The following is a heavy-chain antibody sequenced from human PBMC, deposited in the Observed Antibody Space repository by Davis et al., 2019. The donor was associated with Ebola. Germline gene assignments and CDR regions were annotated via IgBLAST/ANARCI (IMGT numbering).Heavy chain of an antibody. CDR1: GFTFSSYW. CDR3: AKEGRFLEWYGMDV. CDR2: INSDGSST. V-gene: IGHV3-74*01. J-gene: IGHJ6*02. D-gene: IGHD3-3*01. Sequence: HTGGSLRLSCAASGFTFSSYWMHWVRHAPGKGLVWVSRINSDGSSTSYADSVKGRFTISRDNAKNSLYLQMNSLRAEDTALYYCAKEGRFLEWYGMDVWGQGTTVTVSS.